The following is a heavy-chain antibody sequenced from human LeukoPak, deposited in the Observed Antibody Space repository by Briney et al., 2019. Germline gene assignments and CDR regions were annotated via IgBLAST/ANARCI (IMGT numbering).Heavy chain of an antibody. V-gene: IGHV1-46*01. CDR1: GYTFTSYY. J-gene: IGHJ4*02. CDR3: ARDHQYCSGGSCHFDY. D-gene: IGHD2-15*01. CDR2: INPSGGST. Sequence: ASVKVSCKASGYTFTSYYMHWVRQAPGQGLEWMGIINPSGGSTSHAQKFQGRVTMTRDTCTSTVYMELSSLRSEDTAVYYCARDHQYCSGGSCHFDYWGQGTLVTVSS.